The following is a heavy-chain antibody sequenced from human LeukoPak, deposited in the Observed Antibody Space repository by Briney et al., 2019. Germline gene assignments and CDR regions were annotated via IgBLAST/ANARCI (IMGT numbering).Heavy chain of an antibody. Sequence: ASVKVSCKASGYTFTSYGISWVRQAPGQGLEWMGWISAYNGNTNYAQKLQGRVTMTTDTSTSTAYMELRSLRSDDTAAYYCARWGPSYDFWSGYSLAYYYYYMDVWGKGTTVTVSS. D-gene: IGHD3-3*01. V-gene: IGHV1-18*01. CDR3: ARWGPSYDFWSGYSLAYYYYYMDV. CDR2: ISAYNGNT. J-gene: IGHJ6*03. CDR1: GYTFTSYG.